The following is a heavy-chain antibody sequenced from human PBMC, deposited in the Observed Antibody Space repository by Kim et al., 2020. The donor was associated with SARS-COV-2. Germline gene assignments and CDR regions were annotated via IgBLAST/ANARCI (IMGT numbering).Heavy chain of an antibody. V-gene: IGHV3-23*01. CDR3: AKSGTSSGYYYGFDY. CDR1: GFTFSSYA. D-gene: IGHD3-22*01. CDR2: ISDSGGST. J-gene: IGHJ4*02. Sequence: GGSLRLSCAASGFTFSSYAMSWVRQAPGKGLEWVSGISDSGGSTNYADSVNGRFTISRDNSKDTLYLQMNSLRAEDTAVYYCAKSGTSSGYYYGFDYWGQGTLVTVSS.